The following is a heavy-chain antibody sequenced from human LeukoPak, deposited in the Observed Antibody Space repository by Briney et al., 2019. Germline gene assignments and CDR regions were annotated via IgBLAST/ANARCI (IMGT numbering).Heavy chain of an antibody. CDR1: GFTFSRYA. J-gene: IGHJ4*02. CDR3: AKVTSGWYRGGFDY. D-gene: IGHD6-19*01. CDR2: ISSNGGST. V-gene: IGHV3-64*04. Sequence: EGSLRLSCSASGFTFSRYAMHWVRQAPGKGLEYVSAISSNGGSTYYADSVKGRFTISRDNSKNTLYLQMNSLRAEDTAVYYCAKVTSGWYRGGFDYWGQGTLVTVSS.